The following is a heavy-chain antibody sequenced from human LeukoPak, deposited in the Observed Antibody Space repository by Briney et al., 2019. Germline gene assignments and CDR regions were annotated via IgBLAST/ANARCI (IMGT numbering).Heavy chain of an antibody. Sequence: GGSLRLSCAPSGFTVSSNYMSWVRQAPGKGLEWVSVIYSGGSTYYADSVKGRFTIPRDNSKNTLYLQMNSLRAEDTAVYYCASGPSYCSSTSCYSDYYYGMDVWGQGTTVTVSS. J-gene: IGHJ6*02. CDR2: IYSGGST. V-gene: IGHV3-53*01. D-gene: IGHD2-2*01. CDR1: GFTVSSNY. CDR3: ASGPSYCSSTSCYSDYYYGMDV.